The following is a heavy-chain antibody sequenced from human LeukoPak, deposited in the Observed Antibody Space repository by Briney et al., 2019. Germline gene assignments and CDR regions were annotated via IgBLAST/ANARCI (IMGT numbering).Heavy chain of an antibody. CDR1: GFTISSNY. CDR3: ARSGIYDSSGYYYFDY. CDR2: IYSGGST. Sequence: GGSLRLSCAASGFTISSNYMSWVRQAPGKGLEWVSVIYSGGSTYYADSVKGRFTISRDNSKNTLYLQMNSLRAEDTAVYYCARSGIYDSSGYYYFDYWGQGTLVTVSS. V-gene: IGHV3-53*01. D-gene: IGHD3-22*01. J-gene: IGHJ4*02.